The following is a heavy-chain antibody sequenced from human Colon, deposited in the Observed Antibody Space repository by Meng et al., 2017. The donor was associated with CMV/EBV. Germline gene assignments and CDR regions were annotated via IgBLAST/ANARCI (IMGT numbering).Heavy chain of an antibody. CDR3: ARATREWLFWFDP. CDR1: GYTFTSYD. CDR2: MNPNSGNT. Sequence: ASVKVSCKASGYTFTSYDINWVRQATGQGLEWMGWMNPNSGNTGYAQKFQGRVTMTRNTSISTAYMELSSLRSEDTAVYYCARATREWLFWFDPWGQGTLVTVSS. V-gene: IGHV1-8*01. D-gene: IGHD3-3*01. J-gene: IGHJ5*02.